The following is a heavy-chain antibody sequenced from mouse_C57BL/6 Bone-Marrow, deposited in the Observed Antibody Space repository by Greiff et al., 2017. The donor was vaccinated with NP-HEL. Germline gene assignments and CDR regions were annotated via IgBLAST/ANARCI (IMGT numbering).Heavy chain of an antibody. Sequence: EVMLVESGEGLVKPGGSLKLSCAASGFTFSSYAMSWVRQTPEKRLEWVAYISRGGDYIYYADTVKGRFTNSRDTARNTLYLQMSSLKSEDTAMYYCTRDTYGGSRTGFADRGQGTLVTVAA. V-gene: IGHV5-9-1*02. CDR1: GFTFSSYA. CDR2: ISRGGDYI. D-gene: IGHD1-1*01. J-gene: IGHJ3*01. CDR3: TRDTYGGSRTGFAD.